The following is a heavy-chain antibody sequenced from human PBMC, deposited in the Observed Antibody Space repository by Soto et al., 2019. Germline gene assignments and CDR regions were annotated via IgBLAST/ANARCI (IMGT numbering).Heavy chain of an antibody. J-gene: IGHJ6*01. CDR2: INAGNGNT. V-gene: IGHV1-3*01. CDR1: GYPFTSYA. Sequence: DSVKVCFKASGYPFTSYAMHLVRQAPGQRLEWMGWINAGNGNTKYSQRFQGRVTITRDASASTAYMELSSLRSEDTAVYYCARGGYGDYYYHYGMDVWGQGTTVTVSS. D-gene: IGHD4-17*01. CDR3: ARGGYGDYYYHYGMDV.